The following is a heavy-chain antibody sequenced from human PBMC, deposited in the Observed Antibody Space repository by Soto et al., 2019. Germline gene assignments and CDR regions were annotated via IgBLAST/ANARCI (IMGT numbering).Heavy chain of an antibody. CDR1: GYTFTSYG. CDR3: ARGRSSRCYGYYYHYGIDG. Sequence: ASVKVSCKASGYTFTSYGISWVRQAPGQGLEWMGWISAYNGNTNYAQKLQGRVTMTTDTSTSTAYMELRSLRSDDTAVYYCARGRSSRCYGYYYHYGIDGCDKGTTVTASS. D-gene: IGHD6-13*01. V-gene: IGHV1-18*01. CDR2: ISAYNGNT. J-gene: IGHJ6*04.